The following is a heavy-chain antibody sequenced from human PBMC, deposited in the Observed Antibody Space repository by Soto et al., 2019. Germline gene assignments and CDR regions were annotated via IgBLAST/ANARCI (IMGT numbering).Heavy chain of an antibody. CDR1: GGSVSSGSYY. CDR3: ARHVYCSSTSCYDFDY. J-gene: IGHJ4*02. D-gene: IGHD2-2*01. CDR2: IYYSGST. Sequence: SETLSLTCTVSGGSVSSGSYYWSWIRQPPGKGLEWIGYIYYSGSTSYNPSLKSRVTISVDTSKNQFSLKLSSVTAADTAVYYCARHVYCSSTSCYDFDYWGQGTLVTVSS. V-gene: IGHV4-61*01.